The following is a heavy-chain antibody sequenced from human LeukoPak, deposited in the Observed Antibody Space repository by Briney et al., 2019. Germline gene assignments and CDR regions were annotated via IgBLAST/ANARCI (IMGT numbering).Heavy chain of an antibody. CDR2: IYPGDSDT. CDR1: GYTFTNSW. CDR3: TIRAYSYEYFDF. J-gene: IGHJ4*02. V-gene: IGHV5-51*01. Sequence: PGESLKISCKGSGYTFTNSWIGWVRQTPGKGLEWMGSIYPGDSDTRYSPSFQGQVTIPVDKSISTAYLQWSSLKASNTAMYHCTIRAYSYEYFDFWGQGTLVTVSS. D-gene: IGHD5-18*01.